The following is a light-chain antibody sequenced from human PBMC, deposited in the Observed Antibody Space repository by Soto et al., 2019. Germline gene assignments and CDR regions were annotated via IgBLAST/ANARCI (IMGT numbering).Light chain of an antibody. CDR3: SAYAGKYTYV. V-gene: IGLV2-11*01. Sequence: QSVLAQPRSVSGSPGQSVTISCTGTSSDVGAYDYVSWYQQHPGKAPKLMIYDVTKRPSGVPDRFSGSKSGDTASLTFSGLQAEDEADYYCSAYAGKYTYVFGTGTKVTVL. J-gene: IGLJ1*01. CDR2: DVT. CDR1: SSDVGAYDY.